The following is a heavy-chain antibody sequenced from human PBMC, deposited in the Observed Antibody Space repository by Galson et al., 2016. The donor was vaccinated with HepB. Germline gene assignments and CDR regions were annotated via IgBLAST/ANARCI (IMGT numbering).Heavy chain of an antibody. CDR1: GFTFRTYW. J-gene: IGHJ4*02. Sequence: SLRLSCAASGFTFRTYWMSWVRQAPGKGLEWVANIKQDGSQKYYVDSVKGRFTISRDNAQNSQYLQMSSLRAEDTAVYYCARDSGNYHFDDWGQGTLVTVST. CDR3: ARDSGNYHFDD. V-gene: IGHV3-7*03. D-gene: IGHD1-26*01. CDR2: IKQDGSQK.